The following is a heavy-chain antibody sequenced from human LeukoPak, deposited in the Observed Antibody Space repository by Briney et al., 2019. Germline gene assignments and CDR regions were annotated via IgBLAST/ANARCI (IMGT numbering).Heavy chain of an antibody. V-gene: IGHV3-23*01. Sequence: GGSLRLSCAASGFTFSSYAMSWVRQAQGKGLEWVSAISGSGGSTYYADSVKGRFTISRDNSKNTLYLQMNSLRAEDTAVYYCARYENGGIDYWGQGTLVTVSS. CDR2: ISGSGGST. CDR1: GFTFSSYA. CDR3: ARYENGGIDY. J-gene: IGHJ4*02. D-gene: IGHD2-15*01.